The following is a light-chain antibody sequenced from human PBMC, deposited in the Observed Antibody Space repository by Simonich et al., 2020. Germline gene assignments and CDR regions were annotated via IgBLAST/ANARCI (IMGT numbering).Light chain of an antibody. CDR1: QSVSRN. V-gene: IGKV3-15*01. CDR3: QQYGSSPR. CDR2: GAS. Sequence: EKVMRNSQATLSVSQGERATFSGRASQSVSRNLAGYQQKPAQAPRLLIYGASTRATGIPARFSGSGSGTEFTLTISSLQSEDFAVYYCQQYGSSPRFGQGTKVEIK. J-gene: IGKJ1*01.